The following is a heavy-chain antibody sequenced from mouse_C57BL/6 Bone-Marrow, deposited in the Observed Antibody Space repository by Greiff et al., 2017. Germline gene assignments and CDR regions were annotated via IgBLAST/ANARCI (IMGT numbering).Heavy chain of an antibody. D-gene: IGHD2-3*01. V-gene: IGHV1-7*01. J-gene: IGHJ3*01. CDR1: GYTFTSYW. Sequence: VTLQQSGAELAKPGASVKLSCKASGYTFTSYWLHWVNQRPGQGLEWIGYITPSRGYTKYNQKFKDKATLTADKSSSTAYMQLSSLTYEDSAVYDCARSRWLLRWFAYWGQGTRVTVSA. CDR2: ITPSRGYT. CDR3: ARSRWLLRWFAY.